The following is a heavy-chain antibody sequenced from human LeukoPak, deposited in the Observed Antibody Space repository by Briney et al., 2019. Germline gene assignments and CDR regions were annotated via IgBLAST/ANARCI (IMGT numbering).Heavy chain of an antibody. Sequence: ASVKVSCKASGYTFTGYYMHWVRQAPGQGLEWMGWINPNSGGTNYAQKFQGRVTMTRDTSISTAYMELSRLRSDDTAVYYCARLETSLYYFDYWGQGTLVTVPS. D-gene: IGHD5-24*01. V-gene: IGHV1-2*02. CDR2: INPNSGGT. CDR1: GYTFTGYY. CDR3: ARLETSLYYFDY. J-gene: IGHJ4*02.